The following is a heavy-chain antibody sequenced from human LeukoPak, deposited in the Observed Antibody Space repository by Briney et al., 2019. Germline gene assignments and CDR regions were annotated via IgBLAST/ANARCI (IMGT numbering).Heavy chain of an antibody. J-gene: IGHJ4*02. D-gene: IGHD1-14*01. Sequence: PGGSLRLSCTASGFAFGDYAMSWFRQAPGKGLEWVGFIRSKAYGGTTEYAASVKGRFTISRDDSKSIAYLQMNSLKTEDTAVYYCTRVPSGGTETPPDYWGQGTLVTVSS. V-gene: IGHV3-49*03. CDR1: GFAFGDYA. CDR3: TRVPSGGTETPPDY. CDR2: IRSKAYGGTT.